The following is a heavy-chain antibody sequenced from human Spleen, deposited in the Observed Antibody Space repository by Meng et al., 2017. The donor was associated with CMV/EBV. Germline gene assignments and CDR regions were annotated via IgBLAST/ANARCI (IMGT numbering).Heavy chain of an antibody. J-gene: IGHJ6*02. CDR2: ISSSGSTI. D-gene: IGHD3-3*01. Sequence: GGSLRLSCAASGFTFSSYEMNWVRQAPGKGLEWVSYISSSGSTIYYADSVKGRFTISRDNAKNSLYLQMNSLRAEDTAVYYCARPRFNYYYGMDVWGQGTTVTVSS. CDR3: ARPRFNYYYGMDV. CDR1: GFTFSSYE. V-gene: IGHV3-48*03.